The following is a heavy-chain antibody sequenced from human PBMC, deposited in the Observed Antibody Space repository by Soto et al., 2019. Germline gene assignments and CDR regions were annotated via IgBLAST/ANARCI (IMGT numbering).Heavy chain of an antibody. J-gene: IGHJ4*02. D-gene: IGHD2-8*02. CDR1: GGSISSGGYY. CDR2: IYYRGST. Sequence: QVQLQESGPGLVKPSQTLSLTCTVSGGSISSGGYYWSWIRQHPGKGLEWIGYIYYRGSTYYNPSRKSRVTISVDTSKNQFSLKLSSVTAADTAVYYCARAFVVYAAEVPLFDYWGQGTLVTVSS. CDR3: ARAFVVYAAEVPLFDY. V-gene: IGHV4-31*03.